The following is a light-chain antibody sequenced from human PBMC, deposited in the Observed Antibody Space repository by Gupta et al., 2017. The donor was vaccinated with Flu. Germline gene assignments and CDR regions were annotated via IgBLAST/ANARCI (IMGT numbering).Light chain of an antibody. CDR1: SFNVGNNF. CDR3: GTWDGSLSADWV. J-gene: IGLJ3*02. Sequence: SVLTQPPSVSAAPGQKVTISCSGSSFNVGNNFVSWYQQLPGTAPKLLIYENNKRPSGIPDRFSGSKSGTTATLGITGLQAGGEADYYCGTWDGSLSADWVFGGGTKLTVL. V-gene: IGLV1-51*01. CDR2: ENN.